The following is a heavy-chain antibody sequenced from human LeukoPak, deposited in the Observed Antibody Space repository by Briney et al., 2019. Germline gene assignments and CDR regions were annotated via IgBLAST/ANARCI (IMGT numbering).Heavy chain of an antibody. CDR2: INHSGST. J-gene: IGHJ5*02. CDR1: GGSFSGYY. CDR3: ARLQYCSSTSCYYPFDP. D-gene: IGHD2-2*01. Sequence: SETLSLTCAVYGGSFSGYYWSWIRQAPGKGLEWLGEINHSGSTNYNPSLKSRVTISVDTSKNQFSLKLASVTAADTAVYYCARLQYCSSTSCYYPFDPWGQGTLVTVSS. V-gene: IGHV4-34*01.